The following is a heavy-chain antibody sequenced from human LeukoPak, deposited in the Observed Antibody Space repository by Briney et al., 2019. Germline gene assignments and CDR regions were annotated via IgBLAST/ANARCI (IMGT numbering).Heavy chain of an antibody. Sequence: PGGSLRLSCAASGFTFSSNWMSWVRQAPGKGLEWVANIKQDGSEKKYLDSVKGRFTISRENAKNSLYLQMNSLRAGDTAVYFCARDRGGGHMDVWGKGTTVTISS. V-gene: IGHV3-7*01. CDR1: GFTFSSNW. D-gene: IGHD2-15*01. CDR2: IKQDGSEK. J-gene: IGHJ6*03. CDR3: ARDRGGGHMDV.